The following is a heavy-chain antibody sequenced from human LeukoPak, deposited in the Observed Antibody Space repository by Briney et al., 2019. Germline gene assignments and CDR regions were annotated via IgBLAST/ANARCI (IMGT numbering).Heavy chain of an antibody. Sequence: ASVKVSCKASGGTFSSYAISWVRQATGQGLEWMGWMNPNSGNTGYAQKFQGRVTITRNTSISTAYMELSSLRSEDTAVYYCASSGSSISSDFDYWGQGTLVTVSS. V-gene: IGHV1-8*03. CDR2: MNPNSGNT. D-gene: IGHD1-26*01. CDR1: GGTFSSYA. J-gene: IGHJ4*02. CDR3: ASSGSSISSDFDY.